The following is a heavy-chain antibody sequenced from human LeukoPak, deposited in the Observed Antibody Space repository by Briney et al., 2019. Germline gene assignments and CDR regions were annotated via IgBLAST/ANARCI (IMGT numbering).Heavy chain of an antibody. CDR2: INPGGGNT. J-gene: IGHJ4*02. CDR1: GYSFTNYY. V-gene: IGHV1-46*01. Sequence: ASVRVSCKASGYSFTNYYMHWVRQAPGQGLEWMGLINPGGGNTNYAQKFQGRVTMTRDMSTSTVYMGLSSLTSEDTAVYYCARGQRPIRVVTSELFDYWGQGTLVTVSS. D-gene: IGHD3-3*01. CDR3: ARGQRPIRVVTSELFDY.